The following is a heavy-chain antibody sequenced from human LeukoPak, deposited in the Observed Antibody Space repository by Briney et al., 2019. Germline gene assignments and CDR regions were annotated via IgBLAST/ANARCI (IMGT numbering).Heavy chain of an antibody. CDR2: ISGSGGST. D-gene: IGHD3-22*01. CDR3: AKETAYYYDSSGYSLRYYYMDV. J-gene: IGHJ6*03. CDR1: GFTFSSYA. V-gene: IGHV3-23*01. Sequence: GGSLRLSCAASGFTFSSYAMSWVRQAPGKGLEWVSAISGSGGSTYYADSVKGRFTISRDNSKNTLYLQMNSLRAEDTAVYYRAKETAYYYDSSGYSLRYYYMDVWGKGTTVTVSS.